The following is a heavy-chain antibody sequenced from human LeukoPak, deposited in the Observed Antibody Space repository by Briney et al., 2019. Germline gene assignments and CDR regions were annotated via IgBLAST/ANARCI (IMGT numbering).Heavy chain of an antibody. J-gene: IGHJ6*03. V-gene: IGHV1-18*01. CDR2: ISAYNGNT. CDR3: TRDPPVSLDYYYYYMDV. CDR1: GYTFTVYG. Sequence: EASVKVSCKASGYTFTVYGISWVRQAPGQGLEWMGWISAYNGNTNYPQKVQGRVTMTIDTSTSTAYMELRSLRSDDTAVYYCTRDPPVSLDYYYYYMDVWGEGTTVTVSS. D-gene: IGHD4-11*01.